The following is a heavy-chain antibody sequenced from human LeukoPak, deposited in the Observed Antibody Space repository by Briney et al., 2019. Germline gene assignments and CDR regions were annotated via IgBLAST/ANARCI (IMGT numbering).Heavy chain of an antibody. CDR2: IIPIFGTA. CDR3: ARDVKPSGWYLLRY. Sequence: GASVKVSCKASGGTFSSYAISWVRQAPGQGLEWMGGIIPIFGTATYAQKFQGRVTITADESTSTAYMELSSLRSEDTAVYYCARDVKPSGWYLLRYWGQGTLVTVSS. CDR1: GGTFSSYA. V-gene: IGHV1-69*13. J-gene: IGHJ4*02. D-gene: IGHD6-19*01.